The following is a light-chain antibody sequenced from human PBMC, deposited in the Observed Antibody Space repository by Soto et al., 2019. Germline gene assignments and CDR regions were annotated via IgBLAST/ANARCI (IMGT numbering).Light chain of an antibody. V-gene: IGKV3-15*01. CDR3: QQYNNWWT. Sequence: DIVMTQSPATLSVSPGERATLSCRASQSVSSNLAWYQQKPGQAPRLLIYGASTRATGIPARFSGSGSGTEFTLTISSLQSEDFAVYYCQQYNNWWTFGHGTNVEIK. CDR1: QSVSSN. J-gene: IGKJ1*01. CDR2: GAS.